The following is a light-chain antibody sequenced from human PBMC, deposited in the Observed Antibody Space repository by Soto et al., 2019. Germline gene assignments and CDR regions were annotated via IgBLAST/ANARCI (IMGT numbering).Light chain of an antibody. V-gene: IGLV2-14*01. CDR1: SSDVGGYNY. Sequence: QSALTQPASVSGSPGQSITISCTGTSSDVGGYNYVSWYQQHPGKAPKLMIYDVSNRPSGVSNRFSGSKSGNTASLTISWVQAEDEAYYFCRSYSSNSTVVFGRGTKVTVL. CDR2: DVS. J-gene: IGLJ2*01. CDR3: RSYSSNSTVV.